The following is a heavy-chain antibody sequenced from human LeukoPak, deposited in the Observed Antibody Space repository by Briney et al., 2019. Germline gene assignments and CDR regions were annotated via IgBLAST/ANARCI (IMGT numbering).Heavy chain of an antibody. CDR2: ISSSGGST. Sequence: PGGSLRLSCAASGFTFSSYAMTWVRQAPGKGLEWVLGISSSGGSTYYADSVKGRFTISRDNSKNTLYLQMNSLRAEDTAVYYCAKGVGDIVVVVAATPDYWGQGTLVTVSS. J-gene: IGHJ4*02. CDR1: GFTFSSYA. CDR3: AKGVGDIVVVVAATPDY. D-gene: IGHD2-15*01. V-gene: IGHV3-23*01.